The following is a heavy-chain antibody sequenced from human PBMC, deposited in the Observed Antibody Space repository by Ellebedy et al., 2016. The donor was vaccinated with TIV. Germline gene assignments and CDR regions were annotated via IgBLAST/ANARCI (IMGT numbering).Heavy chain of an antibody. CDR1: GYTFALYT. Sequence: AASVKVSCKASGYTFALYTMHWVRQAPGQRLEWLGWINTDTGNTEYSRHFQGRVTFTTDTAASTVYMSLSSLGSEDTAVYYCAKDRGGTGDFDYWGQGTLVTVSS. CDR3: AKDRGGTGDFDY. D-gene: IGHD3-16*01. J-gene: IGHJ4*02. CDR2: INTDTGNT. V-gene: IGHV1-3*04.